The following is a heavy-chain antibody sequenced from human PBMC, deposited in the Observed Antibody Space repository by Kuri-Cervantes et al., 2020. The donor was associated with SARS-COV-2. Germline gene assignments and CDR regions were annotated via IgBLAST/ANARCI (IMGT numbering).Heavy chain of an antibody. J-gene: IGHJ4*02. D-gene: IGHD1-26*01. Sequence: ASVKVSCKASGYTFTGYYMHWVRQATGQGLEWMGWMNPNSGNTGYAQKFQGRVTITRNTSISTAYMELSSLRSEDTAVYYCARDQRRYRANDAPYDFWGQGTLVTVSS. V-gene: IGHV1-8*03. CDR2: MNPNSGNT. CDR1: GYTFTGYY. CDR3: ARDQRRYRANDAPYDF.